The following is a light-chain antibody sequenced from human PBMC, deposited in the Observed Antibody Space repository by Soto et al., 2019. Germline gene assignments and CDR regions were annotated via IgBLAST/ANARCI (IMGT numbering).Light chain of an antibody. Sequence: DIQMTQSPSTLSASVGDRATITCRASQTISSWLAWYQQKPGRAPKLLIYKASTLESEVPSRFSGSGSGTEFTLPISSLQPDDFATYYCQQYNRSPWTFGQGTKVEIK. V-gene: IGKV1-5*03. CDR1: QTISSW. J-gene: IGKJ1*01. CDR3: QQYNRSPWT. CDR2: KAS.